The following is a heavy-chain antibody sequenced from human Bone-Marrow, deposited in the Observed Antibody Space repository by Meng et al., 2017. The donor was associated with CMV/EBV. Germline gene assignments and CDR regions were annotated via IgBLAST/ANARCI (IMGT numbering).Heavy chain of an antibody. CDR1: GYTFSGYY. CDR3: ARGNSKDWAGAMNGFDI. J-gene: IGHJ3*02. CDR2: INPNNAVT. V-gene: IGHV1-2*02. D-gene: IGHD3-9*01. Sequence: ASVKVSCKASGYTFSGYYIHWVRQAPGQGLEWMGWINPNNAVTNYAQKFQGRVTMTRDTSIRTVYMELARLTSDDTAVYYCARGNSKDWAGAMNGFDIWGQGSMVTVSS.